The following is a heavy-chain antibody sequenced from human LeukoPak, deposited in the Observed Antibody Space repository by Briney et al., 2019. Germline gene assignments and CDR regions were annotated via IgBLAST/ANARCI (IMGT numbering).Heavy chain of an antibody. V-gene: IGHV3-9*01. CDR2: ISWNSGSI. CDR3: AKDRMGDYGDFFDY. Sequence: TGGSLRLSCAASGFTFDDYAMHWVRQAPGKGLEWVSGISWNSGSIGYADSVKGRFTISRDNAKNSLYLQMNSLRAEDTALYYCAKDRMGDYGDFFDYWGQGTLVTVSS. CDR1: GFTFDDYA. J-gene: IGHJ4*02. D-gene: IGHD4-17*01.